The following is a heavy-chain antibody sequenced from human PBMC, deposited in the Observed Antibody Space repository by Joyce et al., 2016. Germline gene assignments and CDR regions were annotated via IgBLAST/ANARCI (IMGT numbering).Heavy chain of an antibody. V-gene: IGHV5-51*01. J-gene: IGHJ4*02. Sequence: EVQLVQSGGEVKKPGESLKISCKGVGYSFTSYWRGWVRQMPGKGLELMGISKPEDYDTRDSPSCQGQVTSAVDRSIKTAHLRWGSLRASDTAIYYCARSAVRGTLSPFFDYWGQGSLVTVSS. D-gene: IGHD3-16*01. CDR1: GYSFTSYW. CDR3: ARSAVRGTLSPFFDY. CDR2: SKPEDYDT.